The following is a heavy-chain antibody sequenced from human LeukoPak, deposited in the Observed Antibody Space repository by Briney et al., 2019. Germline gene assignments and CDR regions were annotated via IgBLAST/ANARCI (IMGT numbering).Heavy chain of an antibody. CDR3: ARGGYYDSSGYLGY. CDR1: GFTFSSYA. Sequence: GRSLRLSCAASGFTFSSYAMHWVRQAPGKGLEWVAVISYDGSNKYYADSVKGRFTISRDNSKNTLYLQMNSLRAEDTAVYYCARGGYYDSSGYLGYWGQGTLVTVSS. J-gene: IGHJ4*02. V-gene: IGHV3-30-3*01. D-gene: IGHD3-22*01. CDR2: ISYDGSNK.